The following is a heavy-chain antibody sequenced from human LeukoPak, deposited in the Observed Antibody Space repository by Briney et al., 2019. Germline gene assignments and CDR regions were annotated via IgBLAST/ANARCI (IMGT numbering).Heavy chain of an antibody. J-gene: IGHJ4*02. Sequence: ASVKVSCKASGYTFTGYYMHWVRQAPGQGLQWMGWINPNSGGTNYAQKFQGRVTMTRDTSISTAYMELSRLRSDDTAVYYCAREGFWRDLGDYWGQGTLVTVSS. CDR1: GYTFTGYY. CDR3: AREGFWRDLGDY. D-gene: IGHD3-3*01. CDR2: INPNSGGT. V-gene: IGHV1-2*02.